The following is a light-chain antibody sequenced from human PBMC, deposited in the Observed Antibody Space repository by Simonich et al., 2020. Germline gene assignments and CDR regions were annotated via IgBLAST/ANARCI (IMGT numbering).Light chain of an antibody. CDR3: CSYAGSSTFVV. J-gene: IGLJ2*01. CDR2: EGS. CDR1: SNDVGSYNL. Sequence: QSALTQPASVSGSPGQSITISCTGTSNDVGSYNLVSWYPQHPGKAPKPMIYEGSKRTPGVSNRFSGSKSGNTASLTISGLQAEDEADYYCCSYAGSSTFVVFGGGTKLTVL. V-gene: IGLV2-23*03.